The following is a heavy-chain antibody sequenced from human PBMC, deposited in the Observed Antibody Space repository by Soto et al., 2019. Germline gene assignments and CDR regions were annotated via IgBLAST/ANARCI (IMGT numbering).Heavy chain of an antibody. V-gene: IGHV4-31*03. CDR2: IYYSGST. J-gene: IGHJ3*02. CDR3: ARARLRAVYAFDI. CDR1: GGSVSSGAYY. D-gene: IGHD5-12*01. Sequence: SETLSLTCTVSGGSVSSGAYYWTWIRQRPGKGLEWIGYIYYSGSTYYSPSLKSRLSVSLDTSKNQFSLRLSSVTAADTAMYYCARARLRAVYAFDIWGQGTMVTVSS.